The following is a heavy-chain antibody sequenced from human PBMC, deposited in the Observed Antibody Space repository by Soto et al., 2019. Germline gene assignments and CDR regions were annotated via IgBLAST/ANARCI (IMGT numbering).Heavy chain of an antibody. D-gene: IGHD6-13*01. J-gene: IGHJ6*03. CDR1: GFTFSSYA. CDR3: AKARAAHPYYYYMDV. CDR2: ISGSGGST. Sequence: GGSLRLSCAASGFTFSSYAMSWVRQAPGKGLEWVSAISGSGGSTYYADSVKGRFTISRDNSKNTLYLQMNSLRAEDTAVYYCAKARAAHPYYYYMDVWGKGTTVTVSS. V-gene: IGHV3-23*01.